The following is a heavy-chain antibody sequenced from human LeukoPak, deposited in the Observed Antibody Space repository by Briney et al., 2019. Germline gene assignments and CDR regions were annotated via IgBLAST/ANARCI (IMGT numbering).Heavy chain of an antibody. CDR1: GFTFSSYS. D-gene: IGHD3-10*01. CDR3: AKSRGFYGSGSPPTFEY. Sequence: GGSLRLSCAASGFTFSSYSMNWVRQAPGKGLEWVSYISNSGSFIYYSDSVKGRFTISRDNAKNSLYLQMNGLRADDTAVYYCAKSRGFYGSGSPPTFEYWGQGTLVTVSS. CDR2: ISNSGSFI. J-gene: IGHJ4*02. V-gene: IGHV3-21*05.